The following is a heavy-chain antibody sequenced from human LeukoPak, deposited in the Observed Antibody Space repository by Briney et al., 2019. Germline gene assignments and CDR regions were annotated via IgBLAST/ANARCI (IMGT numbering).Heavy chain of an antibody. V-gene: IGHV4-59*01. J-gene: IGHJ4*02. CDR2: IYYSGST. CDR3: ARSVPVLRFLEWLPGGFDY. D-gene: IGHD3-3*01. CDR1: GGSISSYY. Sequence: SETLSLTCTVSGGSISSYYWSWIRQPPGKGLEWIGYIYYSGSTNYNPSLKSRVTISVDTSKNQFSLKLSSVTAADTAVYYCARSVPVLRFLEWLPGGFDYWGQGTLVTVSS.